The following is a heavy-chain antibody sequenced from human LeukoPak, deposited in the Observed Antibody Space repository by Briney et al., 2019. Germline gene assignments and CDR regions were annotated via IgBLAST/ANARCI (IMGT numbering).Heavy chain of an antibody. CDR1: GGTFSSYA. Sequence: ASVKVSCKASGGTFSSYAISWVRQAPGQGLEWMGWISAYNGNTNYAQKLQGRVTVTTDTSTSTAYMELRSLRSDDTAVYYCARSEQWLVRLDYWGQGTLVTVSS. J-gene: IGHJ4*02. CDR2: ISAYNGNT. V-gene: IGHV1-18*01. CDR3: ARSEQWLVRLDY. D-gene: IGHD6-19*01.